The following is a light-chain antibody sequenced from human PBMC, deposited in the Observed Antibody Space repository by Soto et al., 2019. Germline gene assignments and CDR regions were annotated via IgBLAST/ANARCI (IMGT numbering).Light chain of an antibody. Sequence: QSVLTQPPSVSGAPGQRVTISCTGSNPNIGAGSDVHWYQHLPGTAPKLLIYGNTNRPSGVPDRFSGSQSGTSASLAITGLQAEDEADYYCQSYDSSLRSYVFGAGTKVTVL. CDR1: NPNIGAGSD. J-gene: IGLJ1*01. V-gene: IGLV1-40*01. CDR3: QSYDSSLRSYV. CDR2: GNT.